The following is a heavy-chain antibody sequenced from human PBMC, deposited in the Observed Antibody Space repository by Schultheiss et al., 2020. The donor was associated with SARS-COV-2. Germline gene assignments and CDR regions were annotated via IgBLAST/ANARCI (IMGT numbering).Heavy chain of an antibody. CDR2: IWYDGSNK. J-gene: IGHJ4*02. Sequence: GGSLRLSCAASGFTFSSYGMHWVRQAPGKGLEWVAVIWYDGSNKYYADSVKGRFTISRDNAKNSLSLQMNSLRDEDTAVYYCARGVGDYWGQGALVTVSS. D-gene: IGHD5/OR15-5a*01. CDR1: GFTFSSYG. CDR3: ARGVGDY. V-gene: IGHV3-33*01.